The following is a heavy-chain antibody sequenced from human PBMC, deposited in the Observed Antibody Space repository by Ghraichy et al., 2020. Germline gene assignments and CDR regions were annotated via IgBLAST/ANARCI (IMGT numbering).Heavy chain of an antibody. CDR1: GFTFSSYW. D-gene: IGHD5-12*01. V-gene: IGHV3-7*03. CDR3: ARDYRGWPPTYYYYYYGMDV. J-gene: IGHJ6*02. CDR2: IKQDGSEK. Sequence: GGSLRLSCAASGFTFSSYWMSWVRQAPGKGLEWVANIKQDGSEKYYVDSVKGRFTISRDNAKNSLYLQMNSLRAEDTAVYYCARDYRGWPPTYYYYYYGMDVWGQGTTVTVSS.